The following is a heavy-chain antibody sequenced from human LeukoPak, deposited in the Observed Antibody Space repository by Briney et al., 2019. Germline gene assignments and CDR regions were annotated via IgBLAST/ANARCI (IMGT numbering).Heavy chain of an antibody. D-gene: IGHD3-3*01. CDR2: ISSSSSYI. CDR1: GFTFSSYS. CDR3: ARETQYDFWSGYLLSPPDY. Sequence: GGSLRLSCAASGFTFSSYSMNWVRQAPGKGLEWVSSISSSSSYIYYADSVKGRFTISRDNAKNSLYLQMNSLRAEDTAVYYCARETQYDFWSGYLLSPPDYWGQGTLVTVSS. V-gene: IGHV3-21*01. J-gene: IGHJ4*02.